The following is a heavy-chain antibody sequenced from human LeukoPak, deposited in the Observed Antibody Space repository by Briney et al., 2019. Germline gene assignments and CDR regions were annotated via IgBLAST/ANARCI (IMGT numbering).Heavy chain of an antibody. D-gene: IGHD6-19*01. V-gene: IGHV3-43*02. J-gene: IGHJ4*02. CDR1: GFSFDDYA. Sequence: GGSLRLSCAASGFSFDDYAMHWVRQAPGRVLSGSFFISGDEGGTHYADSVKGRFTISRDNSKNSLYLQMNSLRTEDTALYYCAKDMTYSSGWSTDYWGQGTLVTVSS. CDR3: AKDMTYSSGWSTDY. CDR2: ISGDEGGT.